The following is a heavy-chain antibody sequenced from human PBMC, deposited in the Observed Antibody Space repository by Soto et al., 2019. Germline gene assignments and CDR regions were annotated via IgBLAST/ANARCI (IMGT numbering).Heavy chain of an antibody. CDR3: ARSTYSGYDYLRAGGMDV. Sequence: SVKVSCKASVVTFSSNAMSCVRQATGEGLEWMGGIIPIFGTANYAQKFQGRVTITADESTSTAYMELSSLRSEDTAVYYCARSTYSGYDYLRAGGMDVWGQGTTVTVSS. J-gene: IGHJ6*02. V-gene: IGHV1-69*13. CDR2: IIPIFGTA. CDR1: VVTFSSNA. D-gene: IGHD5-12*01.